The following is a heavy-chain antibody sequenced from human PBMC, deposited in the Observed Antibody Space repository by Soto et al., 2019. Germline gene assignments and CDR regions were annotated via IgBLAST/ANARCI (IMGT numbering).Heavy chain of an antibody. CDR3: AKGDNLGPKTGYAFDP. J-gene: IGHJ5*02. CDR2: TYSRSKWYN. V-gene: IGHV6-1*01. CDR1: GDSVSSNTAS. D-gene: IGHD5-12*01. Sequence: SQTLSLTCDISGDSVSSNTASWNLVRQSPSRGLEWLGRTYSRSKWYNDYAVSVKSRTIINPDTSKNQFSLQLNSVTPEDTAVYYCAKGDNLGPKTGYAFDPWGQGILVTVSS.